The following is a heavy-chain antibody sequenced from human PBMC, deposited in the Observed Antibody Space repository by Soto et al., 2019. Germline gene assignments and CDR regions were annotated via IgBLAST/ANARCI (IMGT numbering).Heavy chain of an antibody. D-gene: IGHD3-22*01. J-gene: IGHJ4*02. CDR2: IKQDGSEK. Sequence: QPGGSLSLSCAASGFTFSSYWMSWVRQAPGKGLEWVANIKQDGSEKYYVDSVKGRFTISRDNAKNSLYLQMNSLRAEDTAVYYCARVTMIVVVITTFQFDYWGQGTLVTVSS. CDR3: ARVTMIVVVITTFQFDY. CDR1: GFTFSSYW. V-gene: IGHV3-7*01.